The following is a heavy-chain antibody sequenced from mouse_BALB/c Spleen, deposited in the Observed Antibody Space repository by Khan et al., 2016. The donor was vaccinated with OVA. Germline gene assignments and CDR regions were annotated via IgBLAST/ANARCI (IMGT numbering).Heavy chain of an antibody. CDR1: GFTFSDYG. CDR2: ISDLAYTI. Sequence: EVELVESGGGLVQPGGSRKLSCAASGFTFSDYGMAWVRQAPGKGPEWVAFISDLAYTIYYGDAVTGRFTISRENAKNTPYLEMSSLRSEDTAISYCARGGGSAPFAYWGLGTLVTVSA. V-gene: IGHV5-15*02. CDR3: ARGGGSAPFAY. J-gene: IGHJ3*01.